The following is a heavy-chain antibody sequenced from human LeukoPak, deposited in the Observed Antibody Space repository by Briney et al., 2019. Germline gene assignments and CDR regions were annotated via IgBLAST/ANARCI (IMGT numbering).Heavy chain of an antibody. CDR1: GFTFSSYE. CDR2: ISSSGTTI. V-gene: IGHV3-48*03. Sequence: PGGSLRLSCAASGFTFSSYEMNWVRQAPGKGLEWVSYISSSGTTIYYADSVKGRFTISRDNAKNSLYLQMNSLRAEDTAVYYCARGGYCSSSICYSLNAFDIWVQGTMFSVSS. D-gene: IGHD2-2*01. J-gene: IGHJ3*02. CDR3: ARGGYCSSSICYSLNAFDI.